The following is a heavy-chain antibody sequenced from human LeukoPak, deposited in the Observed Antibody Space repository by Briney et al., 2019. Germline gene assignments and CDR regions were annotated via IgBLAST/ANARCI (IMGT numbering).Heavy chain of an antibody. CDR2: FDPEDGET. V-gene: IGHV1-24*01. CDR1: GYTLTELS. D-gene: IGHD3-9*01. J-gene: IGHJ3*02. Sequence: ASVKVSCKVSGYTLTELSMHWVRQAPGKGLEWMGGFDPEDGETIYAQKFQGRVTMTEDTSTDTAYMELSSLRSEDTAVYYCATAFVLRYFDWLASIDAFDIWGQGTMVTVSS. CDR3: ATAFVLRYFDWLASIDAFDI.